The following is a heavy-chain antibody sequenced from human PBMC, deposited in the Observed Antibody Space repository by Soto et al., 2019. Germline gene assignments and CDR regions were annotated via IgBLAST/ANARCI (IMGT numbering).Heavy chain of an antibody. V-gene: IGHV1-69*13. CDR1: GGTFSSYA. CDR2: IIPIFGTA. Sequence: SVKVSCKASGGTFSSYAISWVRQAPGRGLEWMGGIIPIFGTANYAQKFQGRVTITADESTSTAYMELSSLRSEDTAVYYCARGGYYYDSSGYPYYYYYGMDVWGQGTTVTVSS. D-gene: IGHD3-22*01. CDR3: ARGGYYYDSSGYPYYYYYGMDV. J-gene: IGHJ6*02.